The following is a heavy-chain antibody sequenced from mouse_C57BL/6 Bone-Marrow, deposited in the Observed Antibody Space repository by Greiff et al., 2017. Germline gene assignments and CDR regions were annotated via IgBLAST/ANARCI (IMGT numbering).Heavy chain of an antibody. V-gene: IGHV5-12*01. CDR3: ARGTYYYGSRRYFDV. Sequence: EVQLVESGGGLVQPGGSLKLSCAASGFTFSDYYMYWVRQTPEKRLEWVAYISNGGGSTYYPDTVKGRFTISRDNAKNTLYLQMSRRKSEDTAMYYCARGTYYYGSRRYFDVWGTGTTVTVSS. CDR2: ISNGGGST. J-gene: IGHJ1*03. CDR1: GFTFSDYY. D-gene: IGHD1-1*01.